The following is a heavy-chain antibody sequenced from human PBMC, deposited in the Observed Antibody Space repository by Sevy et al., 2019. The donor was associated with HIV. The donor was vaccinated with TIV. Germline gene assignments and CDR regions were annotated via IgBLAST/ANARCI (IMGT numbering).Heavy chain of an antibody. V-gene: IGHV3-30*18. D-gene: IGHD3-3*01. CDR1: GFTFSSYG. CDR3: AKSVGIFGVVREMGGYFDY. CDR2: ISYDGSNK. Sequence: GGSLRLSCAASGFTFSSYGMHWVRQAPGKGLEWVAVISYDGSNKYYADSVKGRFTISRDNSKNTLYLQMNSLRAEDTAVYYCAKSVGIFGVVREMGGYFDYWGHGTLVTVSS. J-gene: IGHJ4*01.